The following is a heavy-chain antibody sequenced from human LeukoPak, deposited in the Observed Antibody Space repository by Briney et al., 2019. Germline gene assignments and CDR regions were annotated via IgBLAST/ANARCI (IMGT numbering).Heavy chain of an antibody. CDR2: INTDGSST. CDR3: ARAGIAAPFDY. CDR1: GFTFSNYG. D-gene: IGHD6-13*01. Sequence: GGSLRLSCVASGFTFSNYGMHWVRQAPGKGLVWVSRINTDGSSTSYADSVKGRFTISRDNAKNTLYLQMNSLRAEDTAVYYCARAGIAAPFDYWGQGTLVTVSS. J-gene: IGHJ4*02. V-gene: IGHV3-74*01.